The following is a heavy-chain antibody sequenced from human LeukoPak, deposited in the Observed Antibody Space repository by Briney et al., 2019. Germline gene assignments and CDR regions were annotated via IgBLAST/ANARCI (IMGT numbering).Heavy chain of an antibody. D-gene: IGHD5-18*01. J-gene: IGHJ4*02. CDR1: GYSISSGYY. CDR3: ARVAGGYSYGYPDY. V-gene: IGHV4-38-2*02. Sequence: SETLSLTCTVSGYSISSGYYWGWIRQPPGKGLEWIGSIYHSGSTYFNPSLKSRVTISVDTSKNQFSLKLSSVTAADTAVYYCARVAGGYSYGYPDYWGQGTLVTVSS. CDR2: IYHSGST.